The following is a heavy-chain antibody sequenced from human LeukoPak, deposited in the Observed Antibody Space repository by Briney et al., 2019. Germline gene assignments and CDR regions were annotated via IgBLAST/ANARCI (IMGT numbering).Heavy chain of an antibody. CDR1: GFTFSSYG. Sequence: GGSLRLSCAASGFTFSSYGMHWVRQAPGKGLEWVAVISYDGSNKYYADSVKGRFTISRDNSKDTLYLQMNSLRAEDTAVYYCAKADYIGFDYWGQGTLVTVSS. CDR2: ISYDGSNK. D-gene: IGHD4-11*01. J-gene: IGHJ4*02. CDR3: AKADYIGFDY. V-gene: IGHV3-30*18.